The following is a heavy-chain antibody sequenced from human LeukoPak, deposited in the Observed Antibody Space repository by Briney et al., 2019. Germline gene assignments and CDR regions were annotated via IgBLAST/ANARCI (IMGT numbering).Heavy chain of an antibody. D-gene: IGHD6-13*01. J-gene: IGHJ5*02. CDR1: GYSISSGYY. V-gene: IGHV4-38-2*01. Sequence: PSETLSLTCAVSGYSISSGYYWGWIRQPPGKGLEWIGSIYHSGSTYYNPSLKSRVTISVDTSKNQFSLKLSSVTAADTAVYYCARVVSSSWYGNWFDPWGQGTLFTVSS. CDR3: ARVVSSSWYGNWFDP. CDR2: IYHSGST.